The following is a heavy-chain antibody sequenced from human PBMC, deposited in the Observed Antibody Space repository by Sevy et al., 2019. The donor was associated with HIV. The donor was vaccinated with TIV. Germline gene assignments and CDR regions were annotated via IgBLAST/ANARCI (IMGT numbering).Heavy chain of an antibody. CDR2: ISWNSGSI. CDR1: GFTFDDYA. D-gene: IGHD6-6*01. CDR3: AKGRGSSSSYYYYGMDV. J-gene: IGHJ6*02. V-gene: IGHV3-9*01. Sequence: LRLSFAASGFTFDDYAMHWVRQAPGKGLEWVSGISWNSGSIGHADSVKGRFTISRDNAKNSLYLQMNSLRAEDTALYYCAKGRGSSSSYYYYGMDVWGQGTTVTVSS.